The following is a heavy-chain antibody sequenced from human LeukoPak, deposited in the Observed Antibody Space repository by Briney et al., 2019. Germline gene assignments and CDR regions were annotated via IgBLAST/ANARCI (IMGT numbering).Heavy chain of an antibody. V-gene: IGHV4-59*11. Sequence: SETLSLTCTVSGVSISSHYYSWIRQPPGKGLEWIGYISYTGTTIYNPSLKSRVTISVDMSKNQFSLKLSSVTAADTAVYYCASLNGSSGWCGGPAELIDYWGQGTLVTVSS. CDR2: ISYTGTT. CDR3: ASLNGSSGWCGGPAELIDY. D-gene: IGHD6-19*01. J-gene: IGHJ4*02. CDR1: GVSISSHY.